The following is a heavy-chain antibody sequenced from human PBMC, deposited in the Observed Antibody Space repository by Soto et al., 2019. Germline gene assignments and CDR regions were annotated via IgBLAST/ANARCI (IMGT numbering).Heavy chain of an antibody. J-gene: IGHJ6*03. D-gene: IGHD6-13*01. CDR1: GYTFTSYD. CDR3: AARSAAAIHYYYYYMDV. CDR2: MNPNSGNT. V-gene: IGHV1-8*01. Sequence: ASVKVSCKASGYTFTSYDINWVRQATGQGLEWMGWMNPNSGNTGYAQKFQGRVTMTRNTSISTAYMELSSLRSEDTAVYYCAARSAAAIHYYYYYMDVGGKGTTVTVSS.